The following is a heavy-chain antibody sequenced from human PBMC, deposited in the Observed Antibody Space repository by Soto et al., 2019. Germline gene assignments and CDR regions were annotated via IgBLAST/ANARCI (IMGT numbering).Heavy chain of an antibody. J-gene: IGHJ6*02. CDR1: GGSISSGGYY. V-gene: IGHV4-31*03. CDR2: IYYSGSI. CDR3: ARVCGGDCHYGMDV. Sequence: SETLSLTCTVSGGSISSGGYYWSWIRQHPGKGLEWIGYIYYSGSIYYNPSLKSRVTISVDTFKNQFSLKLSSVTAADSAVYYCARVCGGDCHYGMDVWGQGTTVTVSS. D-gene: IGHD2-21*02.